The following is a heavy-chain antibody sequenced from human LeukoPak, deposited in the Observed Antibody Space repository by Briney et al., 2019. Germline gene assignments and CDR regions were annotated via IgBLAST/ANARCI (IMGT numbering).Heavy chain of an antibody. CDR1: GFTFSNYW. J-gene: IGHJ3*01. CDR3: ATRPRDSSGYYLGAFDA. V-gene: IGHV3-7*03. D-gene: IGHD3-22*01. Sequence: PGGSLRLSCTTSGFTFSNYWMNWVRQTPGRGLEWVANINHGGSEKYYLDSVEGRFTISRDNSKDTLFLHMSSLRAEDTAVYFCATRPRDSSGYYLGAFDAWGQGTTVTVSS. CDR2: INHGGSEK.